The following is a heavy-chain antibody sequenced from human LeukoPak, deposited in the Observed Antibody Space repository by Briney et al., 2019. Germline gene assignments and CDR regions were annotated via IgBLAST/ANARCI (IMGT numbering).Heavy chain of an antibody. CDR1: GFTFSSYS. CDR3: AGVSSIPD. D-gene: IGHD6-6*01. J-gene: IGHJ4*02. CDR2: ISGNSNYI. Sequence: GGSLRLSCAASGFTFSSYSMNWVRQAPGKGLEWVSSISGNSNYIYYADSVKGRFTISRDNAENSLYLQMNSLRAEDTAVYYCAGVSSIPDWGQGTLVTVSS. V-gene: IGHV3-21*01.